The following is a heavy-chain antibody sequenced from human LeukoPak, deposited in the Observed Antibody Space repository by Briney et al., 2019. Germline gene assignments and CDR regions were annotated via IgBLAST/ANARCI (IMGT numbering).Heavy chain of an antibody. V-gene: IGHV1-46*01. Sequence: GASVKVSCKASGYTFTSYYMHWVRQAPGQGLEWMGIINPSGGSTSYAQKFQGRVTMTRDMPTSTVYMELSSLRSEDTAVYYCARNSKLVLGGSSGYYGLGYWGQGTLVTVSS. D-gene: IGHD3-22*01. CDR1: GYTFTSYY. CDR3: ARNSKLVLGGSSGYYGLGY. J-gene: IGHJ4*02. CDR2: INPSGGST.